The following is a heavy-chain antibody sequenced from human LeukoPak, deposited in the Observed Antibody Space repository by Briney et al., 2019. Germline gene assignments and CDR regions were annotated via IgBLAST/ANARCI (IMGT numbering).Heavy chain of an antibody. D-gene: IGHD2-21*02. CDR3: ARRGSNHGGDPL. CDR1: GGSFSGYY. V-gene: IGHV4-34*01. J-gene: IGHJ4*02. CDR2: INHSGST. Sequence: SETLSLTCAVYGGSFSGYYWTWIRQPPWKGLEWIGEINHSGSTSNNPSLKSRVTVSVDTSKNQFSLKMTSVTAADTAVYFCARRGSNHGGDPLWGQGTLVTVSS.